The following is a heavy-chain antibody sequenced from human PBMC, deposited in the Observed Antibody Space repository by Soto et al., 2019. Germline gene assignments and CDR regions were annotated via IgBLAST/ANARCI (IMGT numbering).Heavy chain of an antibody. V-gene: IGHV3-33*01. CDR1: GFTFGSYG. J-gene: IGHJ4*02. D-gene: IGHD2-21*01. CDR2: IWYDGNNK. CDR3: ARGLHSLFDY. Sequence: GGSLRLSCAASGFTFGSYGMHWVRQAPGKGLEWVAVIWYDGNNKYYADSVKGRFTISRDNSNNTLYVQMTSLRAEDTAVYYCARGLHSLFDYWGQGTLVTVSS.